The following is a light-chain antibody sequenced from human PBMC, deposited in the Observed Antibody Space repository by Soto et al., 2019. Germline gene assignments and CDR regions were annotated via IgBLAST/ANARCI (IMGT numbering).Light chain of an antibody. CDR1: QSFISTS. Sequence: EMVWTQSPGTLSLSPGERATLSCRASQSFISTSLAWYQQKPDQAPRLLIYGASSRATGIPDRVSGSGSGTDFTLNISRLEPADFAVYCCQQYRDSLGTFGQGTKGAIK. CDR2: GAS. V-gene: IGKV3-20*01. CDR3: QQYRDSLGT. J-gene: IGKJ1*01.